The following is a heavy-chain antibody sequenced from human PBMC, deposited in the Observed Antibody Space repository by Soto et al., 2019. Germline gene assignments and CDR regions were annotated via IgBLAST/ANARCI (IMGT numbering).Heavy chain of an antibody. CDR3: ARRRQNYYYYGMDF. CDR2: IYPGDSDT. CDR1: GYSFTSYW. Sequence: PWESLKISCKGSGYSFTSYWIGWVRQMPGKGLEWMGIIYPGDSDTRYSPSFQGQVTISAEKAISTAYLQWSGLKASDTAMYYCARRRQNYYYYGMDFWGEGTTVTVSS. V-gene: IGHV5-51*01. J-gene: IGHJ6*04.